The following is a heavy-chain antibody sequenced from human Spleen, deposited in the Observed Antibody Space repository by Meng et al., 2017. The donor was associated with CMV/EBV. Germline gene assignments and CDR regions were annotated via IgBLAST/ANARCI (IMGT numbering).Heavy chain of an antibody. V-gene: IGHV3-30*02. J-gene: IGHJ6*02. CDR3: AREGLGDYYYYGADV. CDR1: GFTFSTYG. CDR2: IRYDGSNE. Sequence: GGSLRLSCAASGFTFSTYGMHWVRQAPGKGLEWVAFIRYDGSNEYYADSVKGRFTISRDNSKNTLYLQMNSLRAEDTAEYYCAREGLGDYYYYGADVWGQGTTVTVSS. D-gene: IGHD3/OR15-3a*01.